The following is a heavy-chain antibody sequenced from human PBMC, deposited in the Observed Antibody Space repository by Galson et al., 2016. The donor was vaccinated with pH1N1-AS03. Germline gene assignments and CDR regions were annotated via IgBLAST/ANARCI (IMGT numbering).Heavy chain of an antibody. Sequence: SLRLSCAASGFTFSDYWMHWVRQAPGKGLVWVSGVTSDGSTPTYADSVQGRFTISRDNAKNTLYLQMSSLRVEDTAVYFCARGRFLDWFPDDYWGQGTLVTGSS. CDR1: GFTFSDYW. CDR2: VTSDGSTP. J-gene: IGHJ4*02. D-gene: IGHD3/OR15-3a*01. V-gene: IGHV3-74*03. CDR3: ARGRFLDWFPDDY.